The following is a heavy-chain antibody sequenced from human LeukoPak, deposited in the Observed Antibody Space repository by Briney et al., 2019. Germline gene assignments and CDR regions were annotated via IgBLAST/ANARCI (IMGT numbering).Heavy chain of an antibody. Sequence: SETLSLTCSVSGGSISSYYWSWIRQPAGKGLEWIGRIYTSGGTNYNPSLKSRVTMSVDTSKNQVSLKLSSVTAADTAVYYCARQQSSGWYLFDYWGQGTLVTVSS. V-gene: IGHV4-4*07. CDR1: GGSISSYY. J-gene: IGHJ4*02. D-gene: IGHD6-19*01. CDR2: IYTSGGT. CDR3: ARQQSSGWYLFDY.